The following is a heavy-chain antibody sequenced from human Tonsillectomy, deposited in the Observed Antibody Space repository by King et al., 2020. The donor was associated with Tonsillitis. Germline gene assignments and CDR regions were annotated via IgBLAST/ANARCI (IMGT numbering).Heavy chain of an antibody. V-gene: IGHV4-59*01. J-gene: IGHJ6*02. CDR2: MYYSGST. CDR1: DSSITNYY. CDR3: TRALITVVRGARTKYYYYGMDV. D-gene: IGHD3-10*01. Sequence: QLQESGPGLVKPSETLSLTCSVSDSSITNYYWSWIRPPPGRGLEWIGSMYYSGSTNYNPSLKSRVTMLLDTSKKQLSLKLSSVTASDTAVYYCTRALITVVRGARTKYYYYGMDVWGQGTTVTVSS.